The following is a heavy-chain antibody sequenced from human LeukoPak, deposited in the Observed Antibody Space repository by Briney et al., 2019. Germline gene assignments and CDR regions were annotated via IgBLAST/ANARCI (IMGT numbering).Heavy chain of an antibody. CDR2: VSGSGGST. D-gene: IGHD6-19*01. J-gene: IGHJ4*02. Sequence: PGGSLRLSCAASGFTFSSYAMSWVRQAPGKGLEWVSAVSGSGGSTDYADSVKGRFIISRDNFKNTLFLQMNSLRAEDTAVYYCAKESSPSAYYFDYWGQGTLVTVSS. V-gene: IGHV3-23*01. CDR3: AKESSPSAYYFDY. CDR1: GFTFSSYA.